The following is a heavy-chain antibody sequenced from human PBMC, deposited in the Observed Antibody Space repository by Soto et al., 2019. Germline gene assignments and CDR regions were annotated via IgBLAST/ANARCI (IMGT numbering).Heavy chain of an antibody. J-gene: IGHJ4*02. CDR1: GFPFSTSS. V-gene: IGHV3-21*01. D-gene: IGHD6-13*01. Sequence: GGSLRLSCVASGFPFSTSSMSWVRQAPGKGLEWVSSLTSSSSFIYYADSVKGRFTISRDNAKNSLSLQMNTLSADDTAVYYCARVAAAHYFDYWGQGTLVTVSS. CDR2: LTSSSSFI. CDR3: ARVAAAHYFDY.